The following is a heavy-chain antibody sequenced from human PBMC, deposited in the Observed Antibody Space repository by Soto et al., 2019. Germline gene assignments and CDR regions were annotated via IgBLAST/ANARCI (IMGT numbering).Heavy chain of an antibody. CDR1: GDSFNSCY. CDR3: ARDHLGYCGGDCYCTHVFDI. Sequence: GASVKVSWEACGDSFNSCYRHWVRQANGQGLEWMGIINPSGGSTSYAQKFQGRVTMTRDTSTSTVYMELSSLRSEDTAVYYCARDHLGYCGGDCYCTHVFDIWVHGTMVP. CDR2: INPSGGST. D-gene: IGHD2-21*02. J-gene: IGHJ3*02. V-gene: IGHV1-46*02.